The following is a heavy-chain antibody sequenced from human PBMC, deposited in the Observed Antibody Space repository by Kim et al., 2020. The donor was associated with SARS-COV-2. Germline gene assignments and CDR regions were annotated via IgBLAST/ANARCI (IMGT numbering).Heavy chain of an antibody. J-gene: IGHJ6*01. Sequence: GGSLRLSCAASGFTFRSYSMNWVRQAPGKGLEWVSSISISSDYIYYADSVKGRFTISRDNAKNSLYLQMNSLRAEDTAVYYCARDGGDFWSGYYNPGYY. CDR2: ISISSDYI. CDR3: ARDGGDFWSGYYNPGYY. CDR1: GFTFRSYS. V-gene: IGHV3-21*01. D-gene: IGHD3-3*01.